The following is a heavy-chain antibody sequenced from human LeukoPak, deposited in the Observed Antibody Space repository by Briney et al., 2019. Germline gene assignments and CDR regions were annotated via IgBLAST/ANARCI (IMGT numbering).Heavy chain of an antibody. D-gene: IGHD3-3*01. J-gene: IGHJ4*02. CDR3: ASGLFGVRY. V-gene: IGHV4-59*12. CDR1: GGSISSYY. CDR2: IYHSGST. Sequence: SETLSLTCTVSGGSISSYYWSWIRQPPGKGLEWIGYIYHSGSTYYNPSLKSRVTISVDRSKNQFSLKLSSVTAADTAVYYCASGLFGVRYWGQGTLVTVSS.